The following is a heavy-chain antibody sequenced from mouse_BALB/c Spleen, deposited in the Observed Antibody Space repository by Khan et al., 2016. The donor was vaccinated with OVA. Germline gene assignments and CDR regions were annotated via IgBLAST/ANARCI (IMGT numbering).Heavy chain of an antibody. J-gene: IGHJ2*01. CDR2: IYPGDGST. CDR3: ARAYYRYYFDY. Sequence: QVQLQQSGPELVKPGASVKMSCKASGYTFTSYYIHWVKQRPGQGLEWIGWIYPGDGSTKYNEKFKGKTTLTADKSSSTAYMLLSSLTSEDSAICFCARAYYRYYFDYWGQGTTLTVSS. V-gene: IGHV1S56*01. D-gene: IGHD2-14*01. CDR1: GYTFTSYY.